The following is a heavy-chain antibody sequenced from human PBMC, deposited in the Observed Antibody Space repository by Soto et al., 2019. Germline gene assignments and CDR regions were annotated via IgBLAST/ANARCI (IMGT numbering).Heavy chain of an antibody. CDR3: ARIGYSSELLWFDP. D-gene: IGHD1-26*01. CDR1: GGSISSGYYY. Sequence: SETLSLTCTVSGGSISSGYYYWSWLRQPPGKGLEWIGYIHYSGITFYTPSLKSRVSMSVDTSEHQFSLKANSVTAADTAVYYCARIGYSSELLWFDPWGLGTLVTVSS. J-gene: IGHJ5*02. V-gene: IGHV4-30-4*01. CDR2: IHYSGIT.